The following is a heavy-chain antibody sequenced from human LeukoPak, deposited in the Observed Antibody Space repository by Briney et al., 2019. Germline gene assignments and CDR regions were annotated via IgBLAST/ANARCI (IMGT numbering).Heavy chain of an antibody. J-gene: IGHJ5*02. CDR3: ARDPGAYTIDNCFDP. CDR1: GYIFTGYY. Sequence: ASVKVSCKASGYIFTGYYIHWVRQAPGQGLEWMGWINPNSGGTNYAQKFQGRVTMTRDTSISTAYMELSRLRSDDTAVYHCARDPGAYTIDNCFDPWGQGTLVTVSS. CDR2: INPNSGGT. V-gene: IGHV1-2*02. D-gene: IGHD3-16*01.